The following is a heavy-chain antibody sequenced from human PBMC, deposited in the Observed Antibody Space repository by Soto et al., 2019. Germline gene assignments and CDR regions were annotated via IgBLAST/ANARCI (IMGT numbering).Heavy chain of an antibody. Sequence: GGSLRLSCAASGFTFSSYAMSWVRQAPGKGLEWVSAISGSGGSTYYADSVKGRFTISRDNSKNTLYLQMNSLRAEDTAVYYCAKDQIVVVPAAMDTAMDYFDYWGQGTLVTVSS. V-gene: IGHV3-23*01. D-gene: IGHD2-2*01. CDR3: AKDQIVVVPAAMDTAMDYFDY. CDR2: ISGSGGST. J-gene: IGHJ4*02. CDR1: GFTFSSYA.